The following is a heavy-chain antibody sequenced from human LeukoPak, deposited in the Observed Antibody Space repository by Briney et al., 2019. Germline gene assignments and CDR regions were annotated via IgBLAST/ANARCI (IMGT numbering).Heavy chain of an antibody. CDR1: GFTFSSYA. D-gene: IGHD6-19*01. CDR2: ISGSGGST. V-gene: IGHV3-23*01. CDR3: AKVVGSSGWYVY. Sequence: GGSLGLSCAASGFTFSSYAMSWVRQAPGKGLEWVPAISGSGGSTYYADSVKGRFTISRDNSKNTLYLQMNSLRAEDTAVYYCAKVVGSSGWYVYWGQGTLVTVSS. J-gene: IGHJ4*02.